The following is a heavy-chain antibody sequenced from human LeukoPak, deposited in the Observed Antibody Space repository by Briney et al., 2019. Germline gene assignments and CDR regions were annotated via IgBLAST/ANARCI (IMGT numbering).Heavy chain of an antibody. CDR2: IYTSGST. V-gene: IGHV4-4*07. Sequence: SETLSLTCTVSGGSISSYYWSWIRQPPGKGLEWIGRIYTSGSTNYNPSLKSRVTMSVDTSKNQFSLKLSSVTAADTAVYYCARAGDSSGYYFGRSWYFDYWGQGTLVTVSS. J-gene: IGHJ4*02. CDR1: GGSISSYY. CDR3: ARAGDSSGYYFGRSWYFDY. D-gene: IGHD3-22*01.